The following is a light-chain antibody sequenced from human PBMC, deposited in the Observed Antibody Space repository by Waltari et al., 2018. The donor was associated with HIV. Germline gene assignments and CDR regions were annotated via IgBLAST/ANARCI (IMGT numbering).Light chain of an antibody. CDR3: SAYTMSGSLV. J-gene: IGLJ2*01. Sequence: QSALTQPASLSGSPGQSITITCSGSGSDIGLYDLVSWYRQEQGKAPRPLVYGVSNRPSEISRRFSASKARTTASLTITALQAEDEGDYYCSAYTMSGSLVFGGGTKLTVL. CDR2: GVS. V-gene: IGLV2-14*01. CDR1: GSDIGLYDL.